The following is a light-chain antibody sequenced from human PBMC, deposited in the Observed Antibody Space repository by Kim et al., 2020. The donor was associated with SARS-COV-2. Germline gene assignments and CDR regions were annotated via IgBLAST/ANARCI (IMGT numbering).Light chain of an antibody. CDR1: SLRSYY. V-gene: IGLV3-19*01. Sequence: SALTQDPAVSVALGQTVRITCQGDSLRSYYASWYQQKPGQAPVLVIYGKNNRPSGIPDRFSGSSSGNTASLTITGAQAEDEADYYCNSRDSSGNHWVFGGGTQLNVL. CDR2: GKN. CDR3: NSRDSSGNHWV. J-gene: IGLJ3*02.